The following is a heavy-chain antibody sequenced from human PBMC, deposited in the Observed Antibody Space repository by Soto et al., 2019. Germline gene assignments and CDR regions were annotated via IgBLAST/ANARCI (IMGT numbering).Heavy chain of an antibody. J-gene: IGHJ5*02. V-gene: IGHV1-46*01. Sequence: ASVKVSCKASGYTFTSYYMHWVRQAPGQGLEWMGIINPSGGSTSCAQKFQGRVTMTRDTSTSTVYMELSSLRSEDTAVYYCARGGGVITMVRLNWFDPWGQGTLVTVSS. CDR3: ARGGGVITMVRLNWFDP. CDR1: GYTFTSYY. CDR2: INPSGGST. D-gene: IGHD3-10*01.